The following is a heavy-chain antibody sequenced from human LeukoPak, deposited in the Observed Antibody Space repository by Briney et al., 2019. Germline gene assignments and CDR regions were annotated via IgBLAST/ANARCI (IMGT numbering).Heavy chain of an antibody. CDR1: GFTFSSYS. CDR3: ARVLYSSGWYGDHY. D-gene: IGHD6-19*01. Sequence: GGSLRLSCAASGFTFSSYSMNWVRQAPGKGLEWVSSISSSSSYIYYADSVKGRFTISRDNAKNSLYLQMNSLRAEDTAVYYCARVLYSSGWYGDHYWGQGTLVTVSS. V-gene: IGHV3-21*01. J-gene: IGHJ4*02. CDR2: ISSSSSYI.